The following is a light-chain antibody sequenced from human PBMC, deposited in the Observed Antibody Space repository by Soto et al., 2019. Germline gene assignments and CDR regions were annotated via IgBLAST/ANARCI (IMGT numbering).Light chain of an antibody. CDR1: NIGSKS. CDR2: DDS. V-gene: IGLV3-21*02. CDR3: DVWDSSSEHV. J-gene: IGLJ1*01. Sequence: SSVLTRPPSVSVAPGQTARITCGGNNIGSKSVHWYQQKPGQAPVLVVDDDSDRPSGIPERFSGSNSGNTATLTISRVEAGDEADYFCDVWDSSSEHVFGTGTKLTVL.